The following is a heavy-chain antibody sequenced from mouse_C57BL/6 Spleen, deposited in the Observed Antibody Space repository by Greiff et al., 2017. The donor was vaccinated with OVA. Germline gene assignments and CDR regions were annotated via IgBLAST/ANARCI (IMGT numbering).Heavy chain of an antibody. CDR2: ISDGGSYT. Sequence: DVKLVESGGGLVKPGGSLKLSCAASGFTFSSYAMSWVRQTPEKRLEWVATISDGGSYTYYPDNVKGRFTISRDNAKNNLYLQMSHLKSEDTAMYYCARGVAQGYYFDYWGQGTTLTVSS. D-gene: IGHD1-3*01. CDR3: ARGVAQGYYFDY. J-gene: IGHJ2*01. CDR1: GFTFSSYA. V-gene: IGHV5-4*03.